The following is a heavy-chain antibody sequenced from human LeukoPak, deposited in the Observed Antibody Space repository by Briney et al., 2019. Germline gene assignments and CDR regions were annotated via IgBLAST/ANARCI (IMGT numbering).Heavy chain of an antibody. V-gene: IGHV3-30*18. J-gene: IGHJ4*02. D-gene: IGHD3-16*01. Sequence: GGSLRLSCAASGFTFRSYGMHWVRQAPGKGLEWVAVISYDGNNKYYADSVKGRFTISRDNSKNTLYLQMNSLRAEDTAVYYCAKDLFWGSSTLRPLDYWGQGTLVTVSS. CDR3: AKDLFWGSSTLRPLDY. CDR2: ISYDGNNK. CDR1: GFTFRSYG.